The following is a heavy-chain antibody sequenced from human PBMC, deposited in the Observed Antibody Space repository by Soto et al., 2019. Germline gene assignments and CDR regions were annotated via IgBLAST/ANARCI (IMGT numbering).Heavy chain of an antibody. V-gene: IGHV1-58*02. J-gene: IGHJ3*02. CDR2: IVVGSGNT. D-gene: IGHD2-15*01. CDR1: GFTFTSSA. Sequence: QMPLVQSGPEVKKPGTSVKVSCKASGFTFTSSAMQWVRQARGQRLEWIGWIVVGSGNTNYAQKFQERVTITRDMSTSTAYMELSSLRSEDTAVYYCAAAVVVVAATSSPLSAFDIWGQGTMVTVSS. CDR3: AAAVVVVAATSSPLSAFDI.